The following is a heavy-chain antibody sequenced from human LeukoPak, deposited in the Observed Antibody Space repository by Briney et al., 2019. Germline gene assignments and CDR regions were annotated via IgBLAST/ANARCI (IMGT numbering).Heavy chain of an antibody. D-gene: IGHD2-15*01. V-gene: IGHV4-59*11. CDR2: TSNSGST. CDR1: SGTIYSHY. CDR3: GRDALVGYFSYYYMDV. J-gene: IGHJ6*03. Sequence: SENLSLTSTVSSGTIYSHYWTWLPPSPVKGLEWIGNTSNSGSTSYNHSLKSRITISIDTSKNQFSLKLSSVTAADTAVYYCGRDALVGYFSYYYMDVWGKGTMVTVSS.